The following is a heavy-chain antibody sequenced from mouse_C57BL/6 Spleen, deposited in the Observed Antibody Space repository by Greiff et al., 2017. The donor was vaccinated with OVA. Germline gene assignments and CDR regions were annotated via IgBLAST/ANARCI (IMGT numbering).Heavy chain of an antibody. CDR1: GFTFSSYA. CDR3: TRGVYYFDY. CDR2: ISSGGDYI. V-gene: IGHV5-9-1*02. Sequence: EVKLEESGEGLVKPGGSLKLSCAASGFTFSSYAMSWVRQTPEKRLEWVAYISSGGDYIYYADTVQGRCTISRDNARNTLYLQMSSLKSEDTAMYYCTRGVYYFDYWGQGTTLTVSS. J-gene: IGHJ2*01.